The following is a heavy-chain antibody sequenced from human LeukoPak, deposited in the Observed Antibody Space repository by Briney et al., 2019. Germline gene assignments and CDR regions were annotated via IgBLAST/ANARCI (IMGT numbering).Heavy chain of an antibody. J-gene: IGHJ4*02. CDR2: ISSSSSTI. Sequence: GGSLRLSCAASGFTFSSYSMNWVRQAPGKGLEWVSYISSSSSTIYYADSVKGRFPISRDNAKNSLYLQMNSLRAEDTAVYYCARDYYYDSSGMKYYFDYWGQGTLVTVSS. D-gene: IGHD3-22*01. CDR3: ARDYYYDSSGMKYYFDY. V-gene: IGHV3-48*04. CDR1: GFTFSSYS.